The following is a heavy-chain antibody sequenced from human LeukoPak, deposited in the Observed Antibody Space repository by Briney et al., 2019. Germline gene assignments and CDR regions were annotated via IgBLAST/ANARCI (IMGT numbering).Heavy chain of an antibody. Sequence: PSQSLSPTCTVSGVSISSFYWSWIREPPGNGRGWIGYIYYTGSTNYNPSLKSRVAISVDTSNNQFTLKLSSLTAADTAVYYCAREKYGDYVPNTLDVWGQGAMVTVSS. CDR1: GVSISSFY. CDR2: IYYTGST. D-gene: IGHD4-17*01. CDR3: AREKYGDYVPNTLDV. J-gene: IGHJ3*01. V-gene: IGHV4-59*01.